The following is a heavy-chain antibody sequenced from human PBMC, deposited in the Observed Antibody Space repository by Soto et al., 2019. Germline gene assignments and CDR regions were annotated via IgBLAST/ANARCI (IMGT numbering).Heavy chain of an antibody. J-gene: IGHJ4*02. CDR3: AKFFVETGGSSGWPWSFHF. CDR1: GFTFNSYA. CDR2: ISGTGGTT. V-gene: IGHV3-23*01. D-gene: IGHD6-25*01. Sequence: EVQLLESGGGLVQPGGTLRLSCAASGFTFNSYAMSWVRQAPGKGLEWVSAISGTGGTTYYADSVKGRFTISRDKSRNTLHLQMNSLRAEDTAIYYCAKFFVETGGSSGWPWSFHFWGQGTLVTVSS.